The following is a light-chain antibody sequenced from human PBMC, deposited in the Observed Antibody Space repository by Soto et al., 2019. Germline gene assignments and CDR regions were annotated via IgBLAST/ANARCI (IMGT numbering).Light chain of an antibody. J-gene: IGKJ1*01. V-gene: IGKV3-11*01. Sequence: EIVLTQSPAPLSLSPGERATLSCRASKSVSSYLAWYQQTPGQAPRLLIYDASNRATGIPARFSGSGSGTDFTLTISSLEPEDFAVYYCQQRSNWLWTFGQGTKVDI. CDR2: DAS. CDR3: QQRSNWLWT. CDR1: KSVSSY.